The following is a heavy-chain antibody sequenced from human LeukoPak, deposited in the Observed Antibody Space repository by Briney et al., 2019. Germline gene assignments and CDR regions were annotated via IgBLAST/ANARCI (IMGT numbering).Heavy chain of an antibody. CDR1: GFTFTSSA. CDR3: AADTYYDFWSGYYYGMDV. CDR2: IVVGSGNT. Sequence: GASVKVSCKASGFTFTSSAMQWVRQARGQRLEWIGWIVVGSGNTNYAQKFQERVTITRDMSTSTAYMELSSLRSEDTAVYYCAADTYYDFWSGYYYGMDVWGQGTTVTVPS. V-gene: IGHV1-58*02. D-gene: IGHD3-3*01. J-gene: IGHJ6*02.